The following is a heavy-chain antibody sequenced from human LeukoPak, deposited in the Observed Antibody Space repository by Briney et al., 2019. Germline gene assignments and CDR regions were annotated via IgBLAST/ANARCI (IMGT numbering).Heavy chain of an antibody. CDR1: GGSFSVYY. Sequence: SETLSLTCAVYGGSFSVYYWSWIRQPPGKGLEWIGEINHSGSTNYNPSLKSRVTISVDTSKNQFSLKLSSVTAADTAVYYCARVYSSGWDAFDIWGQGTMVTVSS. D-gene: IGHD6-19*01. J-gene: IGHJ3*02. V-gene: IGHV4-34*01. CDR3: ARVYSSGWDAFDI. CDR2: INHSGST.